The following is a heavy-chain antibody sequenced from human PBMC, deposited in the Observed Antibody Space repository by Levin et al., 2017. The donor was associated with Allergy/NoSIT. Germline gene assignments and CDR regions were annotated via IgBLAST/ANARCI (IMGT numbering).Heavy chain of an antibody. D-gene: IGHD6-19*01. Sequence: SQTLSLTCAVYGGSFSGYYWSWIRQPPGKGLEWIGEINDSGSTNYNPSLKSRVTISVDTSKNQFSLKLSSVTAADTAVYYCTRAPPSYSGWYSYWGQGTLVTVSS. CDR2: INDSGST. CDR1: GGSFSGYY. V-gene: IGHV4-34*01. J-gene: IGHJ4*02. CDR3: TRAPPSYSGWYSY.